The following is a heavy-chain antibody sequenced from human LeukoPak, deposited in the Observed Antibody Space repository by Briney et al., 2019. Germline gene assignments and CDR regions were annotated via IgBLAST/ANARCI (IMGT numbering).Heavy chain of an antibody. D-gene: IGHD2-15*01. CDR2: IWYDGSNK. Sequence: PGGSLRLSCAASGFTFSSYGVHWVRQAPGKGLEWVAVIWYDGSNKYYADSVKGRFTISRDNSKNTLYLQMNSLRAEDTAVYYCARARILSGLIEHWGQGTLVTVSS. V-gene: IGHV3-33*01. CDR3: ARARILSGLIEH. J-gene: IGHJ1*01. CDR1: GFTFSSYG.